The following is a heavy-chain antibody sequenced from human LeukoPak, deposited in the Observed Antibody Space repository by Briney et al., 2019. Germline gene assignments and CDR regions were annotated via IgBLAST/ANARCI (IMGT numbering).Heavy chain of an antibody. CDR3: AGSDSYTWFDP. CDR2: INPDSGDT. CDR1: GYTFISYG. J-gene: IGHJ5*02. D-gene: IGHD2-15*01. V-gene: IGHV1-2*02. Sequence: GASVKVSCKAFGYTFISYGIGWVRQAPGEGLEWMGWINPDSGDTSYAQKFQGRVTMTRDTSISTVYVELSRLRSDDTAVYYCAGSDSYTWFDPWGQGTLVTVSS.